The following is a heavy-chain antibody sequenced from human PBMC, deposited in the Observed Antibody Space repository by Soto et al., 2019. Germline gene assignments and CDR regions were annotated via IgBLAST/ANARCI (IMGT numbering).Heavy chain of an antibody. V-gene: IGHV3-7*05. Sequence: GGSLRLSCAASGFTFRNYWMGWVRQTPDKGLEWVANIKEDGSEKYYVDSVKGRFTISRDNSKNTLYLQMNSLRAEDTAVYYCVKDQIYSRGYYGSGSCFDYWGQGTLVTVSS. CDR2: IKEDGSEK. D-gene: IGHD3-10*01. J-gene: IGHJ4*02. CDR1: GFTFRNYW. CDR3: VKDQIYSRGYYGSGSCFDY.